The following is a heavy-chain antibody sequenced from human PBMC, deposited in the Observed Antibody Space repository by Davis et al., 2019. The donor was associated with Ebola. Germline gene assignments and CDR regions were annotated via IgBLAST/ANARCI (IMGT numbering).Heavy chain of an antibody. J-gene: IGHJ2*01. V-gene: IGHV3-30-3*01. Sequence: GESLKISCAASGFTFSSYAMHWVRQAPGKGLEWVAVISYDGSNKYYADSVKGRFTISRDNSKNTLYLQMNSLRAEDTAVYYCARDPTTISSPTAHYWYFDLWGRGTLVTVSS. CDR3: ARDPTTISSPTAHYWYFDL. D-gene: IGHD3-9*01. CDR2: ISYDGSNK. CDR1: GFTFSSYA.